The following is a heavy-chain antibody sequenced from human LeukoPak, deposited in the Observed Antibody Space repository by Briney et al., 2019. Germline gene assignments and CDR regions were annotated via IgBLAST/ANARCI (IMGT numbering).Heavy chain of an antibody. CDR3: ARGGSTWYRSSYYYGMDV. CDR2: INHSGST. J-gene: IGHJ6*02. Sequence: SETLSLTCAVYGGSFSGYYWSWVRQTPGKGLEWIGEINHSGSTYYNPSLKSRVSLSVDTSKNQFSLKLSSVTAAETAVFYCARGGSTWYRSSYYYGMDVWGQGTTVTVCS. CDR1: GGSFSGYY. D-gene: IGHD6-13*01. V-gene: IGHV4-34*01.